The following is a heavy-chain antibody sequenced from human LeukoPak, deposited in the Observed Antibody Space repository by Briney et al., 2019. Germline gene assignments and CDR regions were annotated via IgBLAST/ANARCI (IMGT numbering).Heavy chain of an antibody. CDR2: IYYSGST. CDR1: GGSISSSSYY. CDR3: ARPAGSYYTHFDY. V-gene: IGHV4-39*01. D-gene: IGHD3-10*01. Sequence: MASETLSLTCTVSGGSISSSSYYWGWIRQPPGKGLEWIGSIYYSGSTYYNPSLKSRVTISVDTSKNQFSLKLSSVTAADTAVYYCARPAGSYYTHFDYWGQGTLVTVSS. J-gene: IGHJ4*02.